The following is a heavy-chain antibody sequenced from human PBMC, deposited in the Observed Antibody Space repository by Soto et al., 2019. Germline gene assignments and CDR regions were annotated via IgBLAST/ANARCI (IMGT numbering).Heavy chain of an antibody. CDR3: ARAIAVAPTSYDY. CDR2: IYYSGST. V-gene: IGHV4-39*01. Sequence: QLQLQESGPGLVKPSETLSLTCTVSGGSISSSSYYWGWIRQPPGKGLEWIGSIYYSGSTYYNPSLKSRVTISVDTSKNQFSLKLSSVTAADTAVYYCARAIAVAPTSYDYWGQGTLVTVSS. D-gene: IGHD6-19*01. J-gene: IGHJ4*02. CDR1: GGSISSSSYY.